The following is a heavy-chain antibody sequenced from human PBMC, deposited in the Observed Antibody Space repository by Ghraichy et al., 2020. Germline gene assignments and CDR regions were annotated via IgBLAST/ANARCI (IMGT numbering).Heavy chain of an antibody. CDR2: ISGSGGST. CDR1: GFTFSSYA. D-gene: IGHD3-10*01. CDR3: AKDLGAGYYYGSGSSPR. V-gene: IGHV3-23*01. Sequence: GGSLRLSCAASGFTFSSYAMSWVRQAPGKGLEWVSAISGSGGSTYYADSVKGRFTISRDNSKNTLYLQMNSLRAEDTAVYYCAKDLGAGYYYGSGSSPRWGQGTLVTVSS. J-gene: IGHJ4*02.